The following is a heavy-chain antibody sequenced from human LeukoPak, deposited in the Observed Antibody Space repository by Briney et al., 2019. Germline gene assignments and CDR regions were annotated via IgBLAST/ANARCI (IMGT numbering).Heavy chain of an antibody. CDR2: INPNSGGT. Sequence: ASVKVSCKASGYTFTGYYMHWVRQAPGQGLEWMGWINPNSGGTNYAQKFQGRVTMTRDTSISTAHMDLSRLRSDDTAVYYCARYHYYDSSGYYYGAFDIWGQGTMVTVSS. CDR1: GYTFTGYY. D-gene: IGHD3-22*01. CDR3: ARYHYYDSSGYYYGAFDI. V-gene: IGHV1-2*02. J-gene: IGHJ3*02.